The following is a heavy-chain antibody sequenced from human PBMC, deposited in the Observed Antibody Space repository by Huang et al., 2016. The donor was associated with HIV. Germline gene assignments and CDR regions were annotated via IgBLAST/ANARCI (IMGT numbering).Heavy chain of an antibody. Sequence: QVQLVESGGGVVQPGRSLRISCAASGFTFSSYGMHWVRQAPGKGLEWVAVISYDAKTKDYADSLKGRFSISRDNSKTTVYLQLNSLRLEDTAVYYCAKGGSAAAVLDFWGQGTLVTVSS. CDR2: ISYDAKTK. CDR3: AKGGSAAAVLDF. V-gene: IGHV3-30*18. D-gene: IGHD6-13*01. CDR1: GFTFSSYG. J-gene: IGHJ4*02.